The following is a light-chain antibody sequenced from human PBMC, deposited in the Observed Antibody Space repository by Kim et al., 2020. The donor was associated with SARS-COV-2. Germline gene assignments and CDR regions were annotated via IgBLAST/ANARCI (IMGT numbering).Light chain of an antibody. CDR3: QQYSKWPPWT. J-gene: IGKJ1*01. CDR2: GAS. V-gene: IGKV3-15*01. CDR1: QSISTS. Sequence: EVVMTQSPVTLSLSPGESATLSCRASQSISTSLAWYQQKPGQAPRPLIYGASTRATGIPARFSGSGSGTEFTLTISSLQSEDFAVYYCQQYSKWPPWTFGQGTKVDIK.